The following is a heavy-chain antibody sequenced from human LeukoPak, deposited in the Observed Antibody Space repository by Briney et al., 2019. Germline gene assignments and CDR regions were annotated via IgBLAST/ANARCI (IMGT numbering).Heavy chain of an antibody. CDR1: GASISSGNYY. D-gene: IGHD3-3*01. Sequence: PSETLSLTCTVSGASISSGNYYWGWIRQPPGKGLEWLGSIYYSGDTYNNPPLKSRVTISVDKSKNQFSLKLSSVTAADTAVYYCARVRADDFWSGYYIGSWVYFDYWGQGTLVTVSS. CDR2: IYYSGDT. V-gene: IGHV4-39*07. CDR3: ARVRADDFWSGYYIGSWVYFDY. J-gene: IGHJ4*02.